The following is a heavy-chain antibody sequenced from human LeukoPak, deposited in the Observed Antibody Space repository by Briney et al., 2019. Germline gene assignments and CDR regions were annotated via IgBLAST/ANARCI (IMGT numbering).Heavy chain of an antibody. J-gene: IGHJ4*02. CDR2: ISSNGGST. V-gene: IGHV3-64D*06. CDR3: VKGASSGWYEYIDY. CDR1: GFTFSSYA. D-gene: IGHD6-19*01. Sequence: GGSLRLSCAAPGFTFSSYAMHWVRQAPGKGLEYVSAISSNGGSTYYADSVKGRFTISRDNSKNTLYLQMSSLRAEDTAVYYCVKGASSGWYEYIDYWGQGTLVTVSS.